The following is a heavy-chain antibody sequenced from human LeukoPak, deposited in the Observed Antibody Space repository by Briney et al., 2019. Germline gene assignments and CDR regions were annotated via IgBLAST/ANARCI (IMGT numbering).Heavy chain of an antibody. D-gene: IGHD3-22*01. Sequence: HTGGSLRLSCAVSGFTITSFAMTWVRQAPGRGLEWVSIISYSGGSTYYADSVRGRFTISRDNSKNTLYLQMNSLRAEDTAVYYCAKKGTVGVGNNWFDSWGQGTLVTVSS. CDR1: GFTITSFA. CDR3: AKKGTVGVGNNWFDS. CDR2: ISYSGGST. J-gene: IGHJ5*01. V-gene: IGHV3-23*01.